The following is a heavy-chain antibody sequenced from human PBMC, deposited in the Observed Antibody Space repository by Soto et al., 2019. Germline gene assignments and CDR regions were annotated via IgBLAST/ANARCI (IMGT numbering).Heavy chain of an antibody. CDR2: IYPSDSDI. V-gene: IGHV5-51*01. J-gene: IGHJ6*02. CDR3: SRASGSDGMDV. Sequence: ESVTISCKGSGYSFTKYWIGWVRQIPGKGLEWMGSIYPSDSDIRYSPSLQGQVTISADESITTAYLQWSSLKASDTAMYYCSRASGSDGMDVWGQGTTVTVSS. CDR1: GYSFTKYW.